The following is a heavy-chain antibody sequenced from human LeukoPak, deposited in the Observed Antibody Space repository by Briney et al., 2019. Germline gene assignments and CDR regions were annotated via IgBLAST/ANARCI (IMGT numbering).Heavy chain of an antibody. J-gene: IGHJ6*02. CDR1: GFTFGSYG. V-gene: IGHV3-33*08. D-gene: IGHD3-10*01. CDR3: ARITMVQSGSGSDYYYYGMDV. Sequence: GGSLRLSCAASGFTFGSYGMHWVRQAPGKGLEWVAVIWYDGSNKYYADSVKGRFTISRDNSKNTLYLQMNSLRAEDTAVYYCARITMVQSGSGSDYYYYGMDVWGQGTTVTISS. CDR2: IWYDGSNK.